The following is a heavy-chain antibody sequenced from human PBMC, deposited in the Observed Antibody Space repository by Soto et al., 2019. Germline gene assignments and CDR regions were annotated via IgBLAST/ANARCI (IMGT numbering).Heavy chain of an antibody. J-gene: IGHJ4*02. V-gene: IGHV1-18*01. Sequence: GASVKVSSKASGYTFTSYGISWVRQAPGQGLEWMGWISAYNGNTNYAQKLQGRVTMTTDTSTSTAYMELRSLRSDDTAVYYCAREYCSSTSCYAFDYWGQGTLVTVSS. CDR2: ISAYNGNT. CDR3: AREYCSSTSCYAFDY. D-gene: IGHD2-2*01. CDR1: GYTFTSYG.